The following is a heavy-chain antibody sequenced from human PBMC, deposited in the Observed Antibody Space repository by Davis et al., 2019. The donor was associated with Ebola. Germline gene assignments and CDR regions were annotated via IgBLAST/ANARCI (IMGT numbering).Heavy chain of an antibody. CDR3: ARGHPPGGVTIDY. CDR2: IIPIFGTA. CDR1: GGTFSSYA. Sequence: SVKVSCKASGGTFSSYAISWVRQAPGQGLEWMGGIIPIFGTANYAQKFQGRVTITADESTSTAYMELSSLRSEDTAVYYCARGHPPGGVTIDYWGQGTLVTVSS. D-gene: IGHD3-16*01. V-gene: IGHV1-69*13. J-gene: IGHJ4*02.